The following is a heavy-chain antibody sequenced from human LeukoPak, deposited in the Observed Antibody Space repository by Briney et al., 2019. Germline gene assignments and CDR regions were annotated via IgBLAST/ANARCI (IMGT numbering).Heavy chain of an antibody. CDR2: ISYDGSNK. J-gene: IGHJ4*02. Sequence: GGSLRLSCAASGFTFSSYAMHWVRQAPGEGLGGGAVISYDGSNKYYADSVKGRFTISRDNSKNTLYLQMNSLRAEDTAVYYCAREGEIGWVDYWGQGTLVTVSS. CDR3: AREGEIGWVDY. V-gene: IGHV3-30*04. D-gene: IGHD2/OR15-2a*01. CDR1: GFTFSSYA.